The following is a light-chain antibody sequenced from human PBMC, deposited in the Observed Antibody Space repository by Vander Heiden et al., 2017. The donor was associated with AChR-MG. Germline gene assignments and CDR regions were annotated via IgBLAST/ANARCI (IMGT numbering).Light chain of an antibody. Sequence: DIQMTQSPSSLSASLGDRVTITCRASQSIGTRLNWYQQKPGKAPNLLIYAASSLQSGVPSRFSGSGSGTDFTLTITRLQPEDFATYFCQQRDYTPNVFGQRTKLEIK. J-gene: IGKJ2*01. CDR3: QQRDYTPNV. CDR2: AAS. V-gene: IGKV1-39*01. CDR1: QSIGTR.